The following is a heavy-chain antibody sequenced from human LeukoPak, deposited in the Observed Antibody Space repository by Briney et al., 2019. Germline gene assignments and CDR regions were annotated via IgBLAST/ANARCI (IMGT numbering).Heavy chain of an antibody. J-gene: IGHJ4*02. CDR1: GFTFSGSA. CDR2: IRSKANSYAT. V-gene: IGHV3-73*01. Sequence: GGSLRLSCAASGFTFSGSAMHWVRQASGKGLEWVGRIRSKANSYATAYAASVKGRFTISRDDSKNTAYLQMNSLKTEDTAVYYCTRLSDSSSWAYRGQGTLVTVSS. CDR3: TRLSDSSSWAY. D-gene: IGHD6-13*01.